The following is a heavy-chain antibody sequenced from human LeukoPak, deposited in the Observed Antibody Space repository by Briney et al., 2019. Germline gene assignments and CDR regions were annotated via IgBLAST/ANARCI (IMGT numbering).Heavy chain of an antibody. V-gene: IGHV3-30-3*01. D-gene: IGHD6-6*01. CDR3: ASRIAARTRYYYGMDV. Sequence: GGSLRLSCAASGFTFSSYAMHWVRQAPGKGLEWVAVISYDGSNKYYADSVKGRFTIPRDNAKNSLYLQMNSLRAEDTAVYYCASRIAARTRYYYGMDVWGQGTTVTVSS. CDR2: ISYDGSNK. J-gene: IGHJ6*02. CDR1: GFTFSSYA.